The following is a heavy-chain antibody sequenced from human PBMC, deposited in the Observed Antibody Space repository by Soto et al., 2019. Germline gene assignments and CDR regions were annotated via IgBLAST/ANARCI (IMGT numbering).Heavy chain of an antibody. CDR2: ISASTTFI. CDR1: GFTFNTYP. D-gene: IGHD2-21*01. V-gene: IGHV3-48*02. CDR3: AGDSAYAFDI. J-gene: IGHJ3*02. Sequence: EVQLVESGGGLVQAGGSLRLSCAASGFTFNTYPMNWVRQAPGKGLEWISYISASTTFISYADSVRGRFAISRDNAENSLYLQMNSLRDEDTAVYYCAGDSAYAFDIWGQGTMVTVSS.